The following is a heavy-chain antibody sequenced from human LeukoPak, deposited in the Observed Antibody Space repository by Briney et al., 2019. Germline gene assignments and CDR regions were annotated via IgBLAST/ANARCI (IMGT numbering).Heavy chain of an antibody. V-gene: IGHV1-2*02. CDR2: INPNSGGT. CDR3: AREVLSRRGDSSGYRY. CDR1: GYTFTGYY. D-gene: IGHD3-22*01. J-gene: IGHJ4*02. Sequence: GASVKVSCKASGYTFTGYYMHWVRPAPGQGLEWMGWINPNSGGTTYAQKFRGRVTMTRDTSISTAYMELSRLRSDDTAVYYCAREVLSRRGDSSGYRYWGQGTLVTVSS.